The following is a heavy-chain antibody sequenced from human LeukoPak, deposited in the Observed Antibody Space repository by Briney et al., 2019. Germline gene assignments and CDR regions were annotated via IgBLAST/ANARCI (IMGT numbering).Heavy chain of an antibody. V-gene: IGHV3-48*04. J-gene: IGHJ4*02. CDR1: GFTFTIFG. CDR2: IDARSGIT. Sequence: GGSLRLSCAASGFTFTIFGLNWVRQAPGKVPEWVSYIDARSGITYYADSVQGRFTISRDNAKNTLYLQMNSLRVEDTAVYYCTRGPPDGSGNYYPGDFWGQGTLVTVSS. CDR3: TRGPPDGSGNYYPGDF. D-gene: IGHD3-10*01.